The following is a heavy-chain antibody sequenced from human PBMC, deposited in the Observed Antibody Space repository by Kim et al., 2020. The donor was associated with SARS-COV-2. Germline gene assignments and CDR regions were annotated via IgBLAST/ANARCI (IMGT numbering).Heavy chain of an antibody. V-gene: IGHV4-59*01. J-gene: IGHJ6*02. Sequence: TPPLKSPINISVNTSKNQFSRKLSSVTAADTAVYYCARDPIRYYYYGMDVWGQGTTVTVSS. CDR3: ARDPIRYYYYGMDV.